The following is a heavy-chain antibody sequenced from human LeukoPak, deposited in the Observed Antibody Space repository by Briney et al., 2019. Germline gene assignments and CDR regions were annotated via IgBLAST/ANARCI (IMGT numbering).Heavy chain of an antibody. D-gene: IGHD2-8*01. V-gene: IGHV5-51*01. CDR2: IYPGDSDT. CDR3: ARRSCTNGVCYTGHRTFDY. Sequence: GXSPQISCEGSGSNFTSYWIGWGRQLAGKGVEWMGIIYPGDSDTRYSPSLQGQVTISADKSISTAYLQWSSLKASDTAIYYCARRSCTNGVCYTGHRTFDYWGQGTLVTVSS. J-gene: IGHJ4*02. CDR1: GSNFTSYW.